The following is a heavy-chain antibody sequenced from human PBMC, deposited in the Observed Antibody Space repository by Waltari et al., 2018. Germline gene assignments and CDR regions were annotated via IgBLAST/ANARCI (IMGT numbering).Heavy chain of an antibody. J-gene: IGHJ4*02. CDR1: GYTLTELS. CDR2: FDPEDGET. V-gene: IGHV1-24*01. D-gene: IGHD3-22*01. CDR3: ATDPLTYYYDSSGPSRAG. Sequence: QVQLVQSGAEVKKPGASVKVSCKVSGYTLTELSMHWVRQAPGQGLEWMGGFDPEDGETIYAQKFQGRVTMTEDTSTDTAYMELSSLRSEDTAVYYCATDPLTYYYDSSGPSRAGWGQGTLVTVSS.